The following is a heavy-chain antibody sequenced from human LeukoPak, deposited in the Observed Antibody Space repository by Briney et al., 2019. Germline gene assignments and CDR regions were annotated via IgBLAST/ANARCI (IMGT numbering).Heavy chain of an antibody. J-gene: IGHJ5*02. CDR3: ARYSYNWNP. Sequence: SETLSLTCAVYGGSFSGYYWSWIRQPPGKGLEWIGYIYYTGNTNYNPSLKSRVTISVDTSKNQFSLKLNSVTAADTAVYYCARYSYNWNPWGQGTLVTVSS. V-gene: IGHV4-59*01. CDR1: GGSFSGYY. CDR2: IYYTGNT. D-gene: IGHD1-1*01.